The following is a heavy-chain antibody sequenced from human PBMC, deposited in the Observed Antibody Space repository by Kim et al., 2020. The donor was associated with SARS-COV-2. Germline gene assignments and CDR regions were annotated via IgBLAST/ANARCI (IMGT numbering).Heavy chain of an antibody. Sequence: GGSLRLSCAASGLTFSNYWMHWVRQAPGKGLVWVSRINSDGSTTSYADAVKGRFTISRDDAKNTLYLQMNSLRAEDTAVYYCARRYGGSPYWYFDPWGRGTLVTVSS. CDR1: GLTFSNYW. CDR2: INSDGSTT. J-gene: IGHJ2*01. D-gene: IGHD2-15*01. V-gene: IGHV3-74*01. CDR3: ARRYGGSPYWYFDP.